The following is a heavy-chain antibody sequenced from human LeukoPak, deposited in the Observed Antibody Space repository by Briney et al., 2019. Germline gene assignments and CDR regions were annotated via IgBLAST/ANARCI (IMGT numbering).Heavy chain of an antibody. CDR3: ARGKEKYDYVWGSYRPHNWFDP. Sequence: SETLSLTCTVSGGSISSYYWSWIRQPAGKGLEWIGRIYTSGSTNYNPSLKSRVTMSVDTSKNQFSLKLSSVTAADTAAYYCARGKEKYDYVWGSYRPHNWFDPWGQGTPVTVSS. V-gene: IGHV4-4*07. J-gene: IGHJ5*02. D-gene: IGHD3-16*02. CDR1: GGSISSYY. CDR2: IYTSGST.